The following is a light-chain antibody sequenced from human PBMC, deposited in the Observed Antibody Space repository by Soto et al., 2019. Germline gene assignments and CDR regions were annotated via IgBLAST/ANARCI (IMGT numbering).Light chain of an antibody. J-gene: IGLJ1*01. CDR1: NSDVGGYNY. CDR3: SSYTGSSTLYV. CDR2: DVS. Sequence: QSALTQPASVSGSPGQSVTISCTGTNSDVGGYNYVSWYQQHPGKAPKLMIYDVSNRPSGVSNRFSGSKSGNTASLTISGLQAEDEADYYCSSYTGSSTLYVFGSGTKLTVL. V-gene: IGLV2-14*03.